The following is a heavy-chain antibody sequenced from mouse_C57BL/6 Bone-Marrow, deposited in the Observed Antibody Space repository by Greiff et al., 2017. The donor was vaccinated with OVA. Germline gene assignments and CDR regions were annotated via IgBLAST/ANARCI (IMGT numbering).Heavy chain of an antibody. J-gene: IGHJ2*01. CDR2: IDPSDSYT. Sequence: QVQLQQPGAELVRPGTSVKLSCKASGYTFTSYWMHWVKQRPGQGLEWIGVIDPSDSYTNYNQKFKGKATLTVDTSSSPAYMQLSSLTYEDSAVYYCGRHYGSSSFDDWGQRTTPPV. D-gene: IGHD1-1*01. V-gene: IGHV1-59*01. CDR1: GYTFTSYW. CDR3: GRHYGSSSFDD.